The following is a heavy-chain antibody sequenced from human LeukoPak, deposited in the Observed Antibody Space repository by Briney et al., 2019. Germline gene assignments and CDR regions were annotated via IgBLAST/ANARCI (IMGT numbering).Heavy chain of an antibody. Sequence: SQTLSLTCTVSGGSISSYYWSWIRQPPGKGLEWIGYIYYSGSTNYNPSLKSRVTISVDTSKNQFSLKLSSVTAADTAVYYCARARTGSYLADYYFDYWGQGTLVTVSS. V-gene: IGHV4-59*01. J-gene: IGHJ4*02. CDR2: IYYSGST. D-gene: IGHD1-26*01. CDR3: ARARTGSYLADYYFDY. CDR1: GGSISSYY.